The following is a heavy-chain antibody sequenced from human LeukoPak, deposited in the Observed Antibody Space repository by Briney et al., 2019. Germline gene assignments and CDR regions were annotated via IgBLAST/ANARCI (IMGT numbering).Heavy chain of an antibody. J-gene: IGHJ4*02. V-gene: IGHV4-59*11. CDR2: IYYSGST. D-gene: IGHD3-10*01. Sequence: SETLSLTCTVSGGSISSHYWSWIRQPPGKGLEWIGYIYYSGSTNYNPSLKSRVTISVDTSKNQFSLKLSSVTAADTAVYYCARGSGPYYFDYWGQGTLVTVSS. CDR1: GGSISSHY. CDR3: ARGSGPYYFDY.